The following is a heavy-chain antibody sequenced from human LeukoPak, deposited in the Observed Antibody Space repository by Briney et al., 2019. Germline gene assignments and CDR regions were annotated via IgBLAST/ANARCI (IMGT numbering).Heavy chain of an antibody. D-gene: IGHD5-24*01. J-gene: IGHJ3*02. V-gene: IGHV3-30*18. CDR3: AKDFYNHNAFDI. Sequence: PGGSLRLSCAASAFTFSSYGMHWVRQAPGKGLEWVAIISYDGSNKYYADSVKGRFTISRDNSKNTLYLQMNSLTAEDTAVYFCAKDFYNHNAFDIWGQGTMVTVSS. CDR1: AFTFSSYG. CDR2: ISYDGSNK.